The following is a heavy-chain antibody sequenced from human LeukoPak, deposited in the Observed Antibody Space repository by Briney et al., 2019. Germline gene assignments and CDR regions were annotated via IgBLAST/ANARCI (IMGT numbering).Heavy chain of an antibody. Sequence: SETLSLTCTVSGGSISGSSYYWGWIRQSPGKGLEWIGHIYHSGSTNYNPSLKSRVTISVDTSKNQFSLKLTSVTSADTAVYYCARDGPAYTSRWYDYYYGLDVWGQGTTVTVSS. J-gene: IGHJ6*02. V-gene: IGHV4-61*01. CDR1: GGSISGSSYY. D-gene: IGHD2-2*01. CDR2: IYHSGST. CDR3: ARDGPAYTSRWYDYYYGLDV.